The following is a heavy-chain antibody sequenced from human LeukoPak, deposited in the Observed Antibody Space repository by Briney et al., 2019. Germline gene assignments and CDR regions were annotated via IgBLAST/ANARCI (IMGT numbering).Heavy chain of an antibody. Sequence: GGSLRLSCAASGFTFSSYWMSWVRQAPGKGLEWVANIKKDGSEKKYVDSVKGRFTISRDDAENSLYLQMNSLRAEDTAVYYCAREGGSGWYSGWFDPWGQGTLVTVSS. V-gene: IGHV3-7*01. CDR3: AREGGSGWYSGWFDP. D-gene: IGHD6-19*01. CDR1: GFTFSSYW. J-gene: IGHJ5*02. CDR2: IKKDGSEK.